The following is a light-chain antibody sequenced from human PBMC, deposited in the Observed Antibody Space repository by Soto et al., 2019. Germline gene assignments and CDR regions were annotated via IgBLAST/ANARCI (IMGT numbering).Light chain of an antibody. CDR2: DVS. CDR3: SSYTSSSTLV. Sequence: CALTQPASVSGSPGQSITISCTGTSSDVGGYNYVSWYQQHPGKAPKLMIYDVSNRPSGVSNRFSGSKSGNTASLTISGLQAVDEADYYCSSYTSSSTLVFGGGTQLTVL. V-gene: IGLV2-14*01. CDR1: SSDVGGYNY. J-gene: IGLJ2*01.